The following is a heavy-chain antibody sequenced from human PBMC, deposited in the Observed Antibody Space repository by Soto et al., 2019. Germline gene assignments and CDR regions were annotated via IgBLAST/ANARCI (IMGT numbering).Heavy chain of an antibody. CDR3: ARATPFVAVAGTGVVADMHAFDI. CDR2: MNPNSGNT. CDR1: GYTFTSYD. Sequence: ASVKVSCKASGYTFTSYDINWVRQATGQGREWMGWMNPNSGNTGYAQKFQGRVTMTRNTSISTAYMELSSLRSEDTAVYYCARATPFVAVAGTGVVADMHAFDIWGQGTMATVS. J-gene: IGHJ3*02. V-gene: IGHV1-8*01. D-gene: IGHD6-19*01.